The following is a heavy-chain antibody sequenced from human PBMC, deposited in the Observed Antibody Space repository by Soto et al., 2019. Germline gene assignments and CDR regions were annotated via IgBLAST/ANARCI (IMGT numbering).Heavy chain of an antibody. CDR2: INAGNGNT. CDR3: ARAHYDILTGYSLNWFDP. Sequence: ASVKVSCKASGYTFTSYAMHWVRQAPGQRLEWMGWINAGNGNTKYSQKYQGRVTITRDTSASTAYMELSSLRSEDTAVYYCARAHYDILTGYSLNWFDPWGQGTLVTVSS. CDR1: GYTFTSYA. D-gene: IGHD3-9*01. V-gene: IGHV1-3*01. J-gene: IGHJ5*02.